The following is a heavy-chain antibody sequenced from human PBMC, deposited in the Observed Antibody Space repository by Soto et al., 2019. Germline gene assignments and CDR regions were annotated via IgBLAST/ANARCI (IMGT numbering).Heavy chain of an antibody. CDR3: ARANDATKYYYYYYGMDV. J-gene: IGHJ6*02. CDR1: GYTFTSCY. CDR2: INPSGGST. D-gene: IGHD2-15*01. V-gene: IGHV1-46*01. Sequence: ASVKVSCKASGYTFTSCYMHWVRQAPGQGLEWMGIINPSGGSTSYAQKFQGRVTMTRDTSTSTVYMELSSLRSEDTAVYYCARANDATKYYYYYYGMDVWGQGTTVTVSS.